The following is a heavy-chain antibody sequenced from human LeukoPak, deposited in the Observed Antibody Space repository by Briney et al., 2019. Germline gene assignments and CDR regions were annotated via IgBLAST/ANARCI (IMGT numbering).Heavy chain of an antibody. CDR1: GGSISSHY. J-gene: IGHJ6*02. CDR3: ARGYPYFYYYYGMDV. D-gene: IGHD1-26*01. Sequence: SGTLSLTCTVSGGSISSHYWSWIRQPPGKGLEWIGYIYYSGSTNYNPSLKSRVTISGDTSKNQFSLKLSSVTAADTAVYYCARGYPYFYYYYGMDVWGQGTTVTVSS. V-gene: IGHV4-59*11. CDR2: IYYSGST.